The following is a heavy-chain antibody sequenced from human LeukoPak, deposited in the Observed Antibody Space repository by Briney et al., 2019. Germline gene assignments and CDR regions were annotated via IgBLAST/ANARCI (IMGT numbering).Heavy chain of an antibody. J-gene: IGHJ4*02. Sequence: PSETLSLTCTVSGGSINNFYWSWIRQSPGKGLEWIGYIHYTWSTNYNPSLKSRLTISVDSSKNQFSLTLKSVTAADTAVYSCARGGWSLDYWGQGTLVTVSS. D-gene: IGHD2-15*01. CDR1: GGSINNFY. CDR2: IHYTWST. V-gene: IGHV4-59*01. CDR3: ARGGWSLDY.